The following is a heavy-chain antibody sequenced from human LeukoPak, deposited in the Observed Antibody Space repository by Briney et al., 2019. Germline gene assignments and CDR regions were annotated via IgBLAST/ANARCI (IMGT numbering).Heavy chain of an antibody. D-gene: IGHD1-7*01. V-gene: IGHV3-23*01. CDR1: GITFSSYA. Sequence: GGSLRLSCAASGITFSSYAMSWVRQAPGKGLEWVSAISGSGGTTYYADSVKGRFTISRDNSKNTLYLQMNSLRAEDTAVYYCAKDWYLTGTFDYWGQGTLVTVSS. J-gene: IGHJ4*02. CDR3: AKDWYLTGTFDY. CDR2: ISGSGGTT.